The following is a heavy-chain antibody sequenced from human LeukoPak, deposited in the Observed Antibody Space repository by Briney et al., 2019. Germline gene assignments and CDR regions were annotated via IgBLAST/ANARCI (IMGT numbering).Heavy chain of an antibody. Sequence: ASVKVSCKVSGYTLTELSMHWVRQAPGKGLEWMGGFDPEDGETIYAQKFQGRVTMTEDTSTDTAYMELSSLRSEDTAVYYCATVITMVRGLMQYFDYWGQGTLVTVSS. D-gene: IGHD3-10*01. J-gene: IGHJ4*02. V-gene: IGHV1-24*01. CDR1: GYTLTELS. CDR3: ATVITMVRGLMQYFDY. CDR2: FDPEDGET.